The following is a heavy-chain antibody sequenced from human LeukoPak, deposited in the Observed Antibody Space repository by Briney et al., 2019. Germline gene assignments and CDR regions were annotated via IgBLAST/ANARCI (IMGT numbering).Heavy chain of an antibody. V-gene: IGHV3-9*01. CDR3: AKAPTFGYYDSSDAFDI. CDR2: ISWNSGSI. Sequence: PGRSLRLSCAASGFTFDDYAMHWVRQAPGKGLEWVSGISWNSGSIGYADSVKGRFTISRDIAKNSLYLQMNSLRAEDTALYYCAKAPTFGYYDSSDAFDIWGQGTMVTVSS. J-gene: IGHJ3*02. CDR1: GFTFDDYA. D-gene: IGHD3-22*01.